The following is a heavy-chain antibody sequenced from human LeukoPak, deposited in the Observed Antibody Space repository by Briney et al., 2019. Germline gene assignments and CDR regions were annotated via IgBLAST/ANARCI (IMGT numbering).Heavy chain of an antibody. J-gene: IGHJ3*02. D-gene: IGHD3-10*01. Sequence: KTSETLSLTCTVSGGSISSYYWSWIRQPPGKGLEWIGYIYYSGSTNYNPSLKSRVTISVDTSKNQFSLKLSSVTAADTAVYYCARDDRGELDAFDIWGQGTMVTVSS. CDR2: IYYSGST. CDR3: ARDDRGELDAFDI. CDR1: GGSISSYY. V-gene: IGHV4-59*01.